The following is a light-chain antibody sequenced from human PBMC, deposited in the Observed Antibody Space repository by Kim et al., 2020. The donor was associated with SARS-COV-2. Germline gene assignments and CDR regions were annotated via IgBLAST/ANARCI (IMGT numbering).Light chain of an antibody. V-gene: IGKV1-39*01. Sequence: SAPVGDRVIITCRASQSIGNCLNWYQHKPGKAPKLLIYGASSLQSGVPSGFSGSGSGTEFTLTISSLQPEDIATYYCQQCASTPTFGQGTKVDIK. J-gene: IGKJ1*01. CDR3: QQCASTPT. CDR1: QSIGNC. CDR2: GAS.